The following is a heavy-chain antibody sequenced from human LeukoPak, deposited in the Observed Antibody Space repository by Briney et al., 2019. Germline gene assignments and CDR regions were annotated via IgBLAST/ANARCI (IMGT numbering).Heavy chain of an antibody. CDR2: ISAYNGNT. CDR1: GGTFNTYS. J-gene: IGHJ6*03. CDR3: ARDLIHYYYYMDV. D-gene: IGHD3-16*01. V-gene: IGHV1-18*01. Sequence: ASVKVSCKASGGTFNTYSISWVRQAPGQGLEWMGWISAYNGNTNYAQKLQGRVTMTTDTSTSTAYMELRSLRSDDTAVYYCARDLIHYYYYMDVWGKGTTVTVSS.